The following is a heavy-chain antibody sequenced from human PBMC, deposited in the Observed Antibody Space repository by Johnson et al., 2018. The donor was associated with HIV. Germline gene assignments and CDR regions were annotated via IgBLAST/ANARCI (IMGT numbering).Heavy chain of an antibody. D-gene: IGHD5-24*01. CDR1: GFTFSSYA. Sequence: VQLVESGGGLVQPGGSLRLSCAASGFTFSSYAMHWVRQAPGKGLEWVAVISYDGSNKYYADSVKVRFTVSRDNSKNTLYLQMTSLRTEDKAVYYCAKDRQATSTLGACDIWGQGNMVIVSS. CDR2: ISYDGSNK. J-gene: IGHJ3*02. CDR3: AKDRQATSTLGACDI. V-gene: IGHV3-30*04.